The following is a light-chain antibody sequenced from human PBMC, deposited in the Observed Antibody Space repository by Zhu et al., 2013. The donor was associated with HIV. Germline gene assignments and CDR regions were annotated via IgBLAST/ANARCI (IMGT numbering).Light chain of an antibody. CDR3: QQSVISRT. V-gene: IGKV3-20*01. J-gene: IGKJ1*01. Sequence: EIVLTQSPGTLSLSPGERATLSCRASQSVSSSYLAWYQQKPAQAPRLLIYGASIRATGIQTGSVAVGLGQTFTLTISRLEPEDFAVYYCQQSVISRTFGQGPGG. CDR2: GAS. CDR1: QSVSSSY.